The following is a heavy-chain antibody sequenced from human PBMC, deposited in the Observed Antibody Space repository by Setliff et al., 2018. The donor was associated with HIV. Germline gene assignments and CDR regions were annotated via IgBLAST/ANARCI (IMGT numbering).Heavy chain of an antibody. V-gene: IGHV3-23*01. CDR2: ISGSGAST. CDR1: GLNFNNYW. J-gene: IGHJ4*01. CDR3: AKDGISGGAYPPYYFDY. D-gene: IGHD2-15*01. Sequence: GGSLRLSCAGSGLNFNNYWMHWVRQAPGKGLVWVSVISGSGASTFYADSVKGRFTISRDNSKSTLYLQMNGLRVEDTAVYYCAKDGISGGAYPPYYFDYWGHGTLVTVSS.